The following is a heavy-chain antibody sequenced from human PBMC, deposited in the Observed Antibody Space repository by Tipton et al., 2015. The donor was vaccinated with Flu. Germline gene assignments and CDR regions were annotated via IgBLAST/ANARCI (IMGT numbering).Heavy chain of an antibody. J-gene: IGHJ6*02. CDR2: IYYSGST. CDR1: GGSISSYY. CDR3: ARLMVTGTDYYYGMDV. Sequence: LRLSCTVSGGSISSYYWSWIRQPPGKGLEWIGYIYYSGSTNYNPSLKSRVTISVDTSKNQFSLKLGSVTAADTAVYYCARLMVTGTDYYYGMDVWGQGTTVTVSS. V-gene: IGHV4-59*08. D-gene: IGHD2-21*02.